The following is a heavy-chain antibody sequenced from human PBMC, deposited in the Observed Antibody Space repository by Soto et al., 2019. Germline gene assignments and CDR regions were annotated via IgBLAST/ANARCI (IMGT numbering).Heavy chain of an antibody. D-gene: IGHD2-21*02. V-gene: IGHV3-30*03. Sequence: QVQLVESGGGVVQPGRSLRLSCAASGFTFSSYGMHWVRQAPGKGLERVAVISSDGSNKDYADSVKGRFTIYRDNSKNTLYLQMNSLRAEDTAVYYCAVLTYCGGDCYSDNAFDIWGQGTMVTVSS. J-gene: IGHJ3*02. CDR1: GFTFSSYG. CDR2: ISSDGSNK. CDR3: AVLTYCGGDCYSDNAFDI.